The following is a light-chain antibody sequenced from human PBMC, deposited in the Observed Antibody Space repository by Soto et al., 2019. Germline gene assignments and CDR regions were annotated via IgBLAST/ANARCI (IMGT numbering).Light chain of an antibody. CDR2: DAS. V-gene: IGKV1-5*01. Sequence: DIPMTQSPSTLSASVGDRVTITCRASHDIYRWLAWYQKKPGKAPNLLIFDASTLKSGVPSRFSGSGSGTEFTLTISSLQPDDFATYYCQEYNSRSLTCGGGTRVMIK. CDR1: HDIYRW. J-gene: IGKJ4*01. CDR3: QEYNSRSLT.